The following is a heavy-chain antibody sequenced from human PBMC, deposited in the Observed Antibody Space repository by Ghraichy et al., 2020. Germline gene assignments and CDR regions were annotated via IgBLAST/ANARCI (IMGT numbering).Heavy chain of an antibody. V-gene: IGHV1-18*01. Sequence: ASVKVSCKASGYTFTSYGISWVRQAPGQGLEWMGWISAYNGNTNYAQKLQGRVTMTTDTSTSTAYMELRSLRSDDTAVYYCARDRFIPITMIVEARVHFDYWGQGTLVTVSS. D-gene: IGHD3-22*01. CDR1: GYTFTSYG. CDR2: ISAYNGNT. J-gene: IGHJ4*02. CDR3: ARDRFIPITMIVEARVHFDY.